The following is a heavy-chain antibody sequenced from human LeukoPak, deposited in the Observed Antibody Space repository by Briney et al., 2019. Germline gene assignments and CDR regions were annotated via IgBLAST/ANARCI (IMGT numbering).Heavy chain of an antibody. CDR3: ATLQQLWFGDLYRGGAFDI. D-gene: IGHD3-10*01. Sequence: ASVKVSCKVSGYTFTDLSMHWVRQVPGKGLEWMGGFDPEDGETIYAQRLQGRVTMTEDTSTDTAYMELSSLRSDDTAVYYCATLQQLWFGDLYRGGAFDIWGQGTLVTVSS. J-gene: IGHJ3*02. CDR2: FDPEDGET. V-gene: IGHV1-24*01. CDR1: GYTFTDLS.